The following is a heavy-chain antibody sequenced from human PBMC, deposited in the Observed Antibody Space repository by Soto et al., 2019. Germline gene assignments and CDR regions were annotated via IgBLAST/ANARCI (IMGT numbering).Heavy chain of an antibody. D-gene: IGHD2-15*01. Sequence: GESLKISCKGSGYTFTSFWIGWVRQMPGKGLEWMGIIHPDDPDTKYSPAFQGQVTISADKSTRTASLQWSSLKASDTAMYYCVRYGGKNLDYWGQGTLVTVSS. J-gene: IGHJ4*02. CDR3: VRYGGKNLDY. CDR1: GYTFTSFW. V-gene: IGHV5-51*01. CDR2: IHPDDPDT.